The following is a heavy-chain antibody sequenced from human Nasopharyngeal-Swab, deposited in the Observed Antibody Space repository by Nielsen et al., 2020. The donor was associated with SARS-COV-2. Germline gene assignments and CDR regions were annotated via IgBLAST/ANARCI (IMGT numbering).Heavy chain of an antibody. Sequence: GGSLRLSCPPSGFTFSSYAMSWVRQVPGKGLEWVSAISGRGGSTYYEDSVKGRFTISRDNSKNTLYRQMKSLRAEDKAVYYCAKYGTYYYDSSGYYWGQGTLVTVSS. J-gene: IGHJ4*02. CDR2: ISGRGGST. CDR1: GFTFSSYA. D-gene: IGHD3-22*01. CDR3: AKYGTYYYDSSGYY. V-gene: IGHV3-23*01.